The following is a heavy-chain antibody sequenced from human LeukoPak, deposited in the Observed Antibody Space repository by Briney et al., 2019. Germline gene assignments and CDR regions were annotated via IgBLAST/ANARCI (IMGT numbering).Heavy chain of an antibody. CDR2: INHSGST. D-gene: IGHD6-13*01. CDR3: ATLGGSSSWSYDY. J-gene: IGHJ4*02. Sequence: SETLSLTCAVYGGSFSGYYWSWIRQPPGKGLEWIGEINHSGSTNYSPSLKSRVTISVDTSKNQFSLKLSSVTAADTAVYYCATLGGSSSWSYDYWGQGTLVTVSS. CDR1: GGSFSGYY. V-gene: IGHV4-34*01.